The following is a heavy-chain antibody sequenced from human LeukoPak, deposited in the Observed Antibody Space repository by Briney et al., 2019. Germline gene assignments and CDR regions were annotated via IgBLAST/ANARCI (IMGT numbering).Heavy chain of an antibody. CDR1: GGSISSSSYY. D-gene: IGHD6-19*01. J-gene: IGHJ5*02. V-gene: IGHV4-39*01. Sequence: SETLSLTCTVSGGSISSSSYYWGWIRQPPGKGLEWIGSIYFRGSTYYNPSLKSRVTISVDTSKNQFSLKLSSVTAADTAVYYCARLGYSSGNWFDPWGQGTPVTVSS. CDR3: ARLGYSSGNWFDP. CDR2: IYFRGST.